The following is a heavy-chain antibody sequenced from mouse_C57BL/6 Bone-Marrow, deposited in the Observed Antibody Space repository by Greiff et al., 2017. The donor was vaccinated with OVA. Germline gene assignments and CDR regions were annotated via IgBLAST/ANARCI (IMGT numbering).Heavy chain of an antibody. D-gene: IGHD2-5*01. CDR1: GFSLTSYG. CDR2: IWSGGST. Sequence: VKLVESGPGLVQPSQSLSITCTVSGFSLTSYGVHWVRQSPGKGLEWLGVIWSGGSTDYNAAFISRLSISKDNSKSQVFFKMNSLQADDTAIYYCARKVGSNYPYYAMDYWGQGTSVTVSS. V-gene: IGHV2-2*01. CDR3: ARKVGSNYPYYAMDY. J-gene: IGHJ4*01.